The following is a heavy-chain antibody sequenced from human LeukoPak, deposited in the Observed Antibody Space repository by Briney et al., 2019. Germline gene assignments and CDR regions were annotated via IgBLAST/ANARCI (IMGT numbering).Heavy chain of an antibody. J-gene: IGHJ4*02. V-gene: IGHV1-69*04. D-gene: IGHD4-17*01. CDR1: GGTFSSYA. CDR3: ARDDYGDYRFDY. Sequence: SVKVSCKASGGTFSSYAISWVRQAPGQGLEWMGRIIPILGIANYAQKFQGRVTITADKSTSTAYMELSSLRSEDTAVYYCARDDYGDYRFDYWGQGTLVTVSS. CDR2: IIPILGIA.